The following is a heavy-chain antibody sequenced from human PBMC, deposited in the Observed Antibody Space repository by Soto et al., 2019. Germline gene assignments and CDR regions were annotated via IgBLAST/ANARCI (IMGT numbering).Heavy chain of an antibody. D-gene: IGHD1-7*01. CDR3: ARDKDVGWNYRNY. CDR2: IIPIFGTA. CDR1: GGTFSSYA. J-gene: IGHJ4*02. Sequence: SVKVSCKASGGTFSSYAISWVRQAPGQGLEWMGGIIPIFGTANYAQKFQGRVTITADESTSTAYMELSSLRSEDTAMYYCARDKDVGWNYRNYWGQGTLVTVSS. V-gene: IGHV1-69*13.